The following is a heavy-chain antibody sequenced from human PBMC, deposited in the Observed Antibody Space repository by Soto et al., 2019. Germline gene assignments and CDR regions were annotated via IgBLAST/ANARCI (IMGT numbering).Heavy chain of an antibody. D-gene: IGHD3-22*01. CDR3: TTKGGATYYYDSSGSSIDY. Sequence: EVQLVESGGGLVKPGGSLRLSCAASGFTFSNAWMNWVRQAPGKGLEWVGRIKSKTDGGTTDYAAPVKGRFTTSRDDSKNTLYLQMNSLKTEGTAVYYCTTKGGATYYYDSSGSSIDYWGQGTLVTVSS. CDR2: IKSKTDGGTT. CDR1: GFTFSNAW. J-gene: IGHJ4*02. V-gene: IGHV3-15*07.